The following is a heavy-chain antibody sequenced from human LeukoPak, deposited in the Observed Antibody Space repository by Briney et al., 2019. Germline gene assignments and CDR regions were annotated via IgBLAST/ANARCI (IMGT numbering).Heavy chain of an antibody. Sequence: GGSRRLSCAASGFTFSSYAMSWVGQAPRKGLEWVSSISGNSGRTYYADSVKGRFSISRDNSNNTLYLQMNSLRAEDAAVYYCAKSTSSWERVDYWGQGTLVTVTS. V-gene: IGHV3-23*01. CDR1: GFTFSSYA. D-gene: IGHD6-13*01. CDR3: AKSTSSWERVDY. CDR2: ISGNSGRT. J-gene: IGHJ4*02.